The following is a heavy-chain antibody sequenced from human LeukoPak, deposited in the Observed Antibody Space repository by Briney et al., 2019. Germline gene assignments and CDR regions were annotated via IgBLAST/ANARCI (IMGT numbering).Heavy chain of an antibody. D-gene: IGHD5-24*01. V-gene: IGHV4-59*08. CDR2: IYYSGST. CDR1: GGSISSYY. Sequence: SETLSLTCTVSGGSISSYYWSWIRQPPGKGLEWIGYIYYSGSTNYNPSLKSRVTISVDTSKNQFSLKLSSVTAADTAVYYCARHPRDGYNSYYYGMDVWGQGTTVTVSS. J-gene: IGHJ6*02. CDR3: ARHPRDGYNSYYYGMDV.